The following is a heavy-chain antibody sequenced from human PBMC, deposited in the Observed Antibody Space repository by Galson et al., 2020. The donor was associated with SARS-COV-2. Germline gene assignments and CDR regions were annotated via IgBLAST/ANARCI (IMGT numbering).Heavy chain of an antibody. D-gene: IGHD4-17*01. CDR2: IYTSGST. V-gene: IGHV4-4*07. CDR3: ARDSDGDHPNYYYVGMDV. Sequence: ETSETLSLTCTVSGGSISSYYWSWIRQPAGKGLEWIGRIYTSGSTKYNPSLKSRVTMSVDTSKNQFSLKLRSVTAADTAVYYCARDSDGDHPNYYYVGMDVWGQGTTVTVSS. CDR1: GGSISSYY. J-gene: IGHJ6*02.